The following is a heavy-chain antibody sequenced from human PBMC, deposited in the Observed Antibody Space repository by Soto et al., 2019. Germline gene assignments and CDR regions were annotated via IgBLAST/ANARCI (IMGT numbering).Heavy chain of an antibody. CDR1: GGSISSYF. V-gene: IGHV4-59*08. Sequence: SETLSLTCTVSGGSISSYFWSWIRQPPGKGLEWIGYIYYSGSTDYNPSLKSRVTISVDTSKNQFSLKLSSVTAADTAMYYCARPRSSSRKGAFDVWGQGTMVTVSS. D-gene: IGHD2-2*01. J-gene: IGHJ3*01. CDR3: ARPRSSSRKGAFDV. CDR2: IYYSGST.